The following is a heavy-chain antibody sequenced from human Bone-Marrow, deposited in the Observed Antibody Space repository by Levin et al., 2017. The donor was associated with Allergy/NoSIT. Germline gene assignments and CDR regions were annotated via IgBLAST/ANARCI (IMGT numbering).Heavy chain of an antibody. CDR3: ARRSNHAGGFTFPPSDYGDYVIDS. V-gene: IGHV3-11*01. CDR2: ISISGDIV. CDR1: GFTFSDYY. D-gene: IGHD4-17*01. Sequence: GGSLRLSCAASGFTFSDYYMSWIRQAPGTGLTWISYISISGDIVSYAGSVKGRFTISRDNAENSLYLEMNNLRVEDTAVYYCARRSNHAGGFTFPPSDYGDYVIDSWGQGTLVTVSS. J-gene: IGHJ4*02.